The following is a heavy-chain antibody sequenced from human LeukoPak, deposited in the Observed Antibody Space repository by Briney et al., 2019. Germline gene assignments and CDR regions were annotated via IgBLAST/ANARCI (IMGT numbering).Heavy chain of an antibody. CDR3: ARSVRGELRYFDWLLGYFDY. CDR1: GGSISSGSYY. D-gene: IGHD3-9*01. V-gene: IGHV4-61*10. Sequence: PSETLSLTCTVSGGSISSGSYYWSWIRQPAGKGLEWIGYIYYSGSTNYNPSLKSRVTISVGTSKNQFSLKLSSVTAADTAVYYCARSVRGELRYFDWLLGYFDYWGQGTLVTVSS. CDR2: IYYSGST. J-gene: IGHJ4*02.